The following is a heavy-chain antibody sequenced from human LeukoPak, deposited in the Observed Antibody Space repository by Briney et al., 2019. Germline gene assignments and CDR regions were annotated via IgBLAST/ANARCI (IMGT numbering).Heavy chain of an antibody. CDR3: ARYEMTDY. V-gene: IGHV1-2*02. CDR2: MNPNSGDT. CDR1: GYTFTGFY. D-gene: IGHD3-3*01. Sequence: GASVKVSCKASGYTFTGFYLHWVRRAPGQGLEWMGWMNPNSGDTNYAQKFQGRVTMTRDMSIRTVYMELKRLRSDDTAVYYCARYEMTDYWGQGTLVTVSS. J-gene: IGHJ4*02.